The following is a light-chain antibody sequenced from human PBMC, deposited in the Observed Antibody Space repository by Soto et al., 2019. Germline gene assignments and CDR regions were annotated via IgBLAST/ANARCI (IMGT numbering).Light chain of an antibody. J-gene: IGLJ1*01. CDR2: EVT. CDR1: SSDVGNGYDS. Sequence: QSVLTQPASVSGSPGQSITISCSGSSSDVGNGYDSVSWYQQHPGKAPKLIIYEVTNRPSGVSSRFSGSKSGNTASLTISGLQAEDEADYYCRSYTVSVAHYVFGNGTKVTVL. V-gene: IGLV2-14*01. CDR3: RSYTVSVAHYV.